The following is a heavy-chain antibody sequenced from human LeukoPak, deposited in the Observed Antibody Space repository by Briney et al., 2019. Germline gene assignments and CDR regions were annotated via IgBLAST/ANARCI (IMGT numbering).Heavy chain of an antibody. Sequence: GESLKISCKGSGYSFTSYWIGWVRQMPGEGLGWMGIIYPGDSDTRYSPSFQGQVTISADKSISTAYLQWSSLKASDTAMYYCARRRDSSGYPDAFDIWGQGTMVTVSS. V-gene: IGHV5-51*01. CDR2: IYPGDSDT. J-gene: IGHJ3*02. D-gene: IGHD3-22*01. CDR1: GYSFTSYW. CDR3: ARRRDSSGYPDAFDI.